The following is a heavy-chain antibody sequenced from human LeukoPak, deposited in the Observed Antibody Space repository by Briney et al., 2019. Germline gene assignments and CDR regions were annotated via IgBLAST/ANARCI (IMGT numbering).Heavy chain of an antibody. CDR2: INPNSGGT. V-gene: IGHV1-2*02. J-gene: IGHJ4*02. Sequence: GASVKVSCKASGYTFTGYHIHWVRQAPGQGPEWMAWINPNSGGTKYAQKFQGRVTITADKSTSTAYMELSSLRSEDTAVYYCAREGRWLQFYYFDYWGQGTLVTVSS. CDR1: GYTFTGYH. D-gene: IGHD5-24*01. CDR3: AREGRWLQFYYFDY.